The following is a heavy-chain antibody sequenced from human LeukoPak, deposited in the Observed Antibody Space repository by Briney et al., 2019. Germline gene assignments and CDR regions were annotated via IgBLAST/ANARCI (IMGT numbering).Heavy chain of an antibody. V-gene: IGHV1-2*02. Sequence: GASVKVSCKASGYTFTDYYIHWVRQAPGQGLEWMGWINPNSGATKYAQKFQGGVTMTRDTSISTAYMDLSRLTSDDTAVYYCAKQKWNDLSFEYWGQGTLVTDFS. D-gene: IGHD1-1*01. J-gene: IGHJ4*02. CDR3: AKQKWNDLSFEY. CDR1: GYTFTDYY. CDR2: INPNSGAT.